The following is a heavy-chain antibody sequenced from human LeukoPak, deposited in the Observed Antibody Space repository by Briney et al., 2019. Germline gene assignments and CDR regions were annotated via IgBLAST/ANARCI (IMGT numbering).Heavy chain of an antibody. CDR3: AKGGYGYWYFDL. V-gene: IGHV3-33*06. CDR1: GFTFSGYG. D-gene: IGHD5-18*01. CDR2: IWSDGSNK. J-gene: IGHJ2*01. Sequence: GKSLRLSCAASGFTFSGYGMHWVRQAPGKGLEWVTVIWSDGSNKYYADSVKGRFTISRDNSKNTLYLQMNSLRAEDTAVYYCAKGGYGYWYFDLWGRGTLVTVSS.